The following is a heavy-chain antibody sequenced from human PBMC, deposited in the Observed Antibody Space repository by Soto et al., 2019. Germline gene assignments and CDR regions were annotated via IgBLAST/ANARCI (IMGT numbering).Heavy chain of an antibody. CDR3: ARGQQLGGFRYYYYYGMDV. D-gene: IGHD6-6*01. V-gene: IGHV4-34*01. Sequence: LSLTCAVYGGSFSGYYWSWIRQPPGKGLEWIGEINHSGSTNYNPFLKSRVTISVDTSKNQFSLKLSSVTAADTAVYYCARGQQLGGFRYYYYYGMDVWGQGTTVTVSS. J-gene: IGHJ6*02. CDR1: GGSFSGYY. CDR2: INHSGST.